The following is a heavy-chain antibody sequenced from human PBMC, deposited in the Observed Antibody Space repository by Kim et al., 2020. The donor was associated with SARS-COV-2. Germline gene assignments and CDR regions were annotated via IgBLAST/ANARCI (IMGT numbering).Heavy chain of an antibody. Sequence: GGSLRLSCAASGFTFSSYAMHWVRQAPGKGLEWVAVISYDGSNKYYADSVKGRFTISRDNSKNTLYLQMNSLRAEDTAVYYCARKGYSSGWYESYGMDVWGQGTTVTVSS. CDR1: GFTFSSYA. CDR2: ISYDGSNK. V-gene: IGHV3-30*04. J-gene: IGHJ6*02. D-gene: IGHD6-19*01. CDR3: ARKGYSSGWYESYGMDV.